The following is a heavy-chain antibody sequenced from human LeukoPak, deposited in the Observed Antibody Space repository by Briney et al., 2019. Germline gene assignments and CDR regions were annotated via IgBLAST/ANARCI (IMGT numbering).Heavy chain of an antibody. CDR1: GFTFSSYA. CDR3: ARVGGDTAMDNVDY. CDR2: ISYDGSNK. J-gene: IGHJ4*02. Sequence: GESLRLSCAASGFTFSSYAMHWVRQAPGKGLEWVAVISYDGSNKYYADSVKGRFTISRDNSKNTLYLQMNSLRAEDTAVYYCARVGGDTAMDNVDYWGQGTLVTVSS. V-gene: IGHV3-30*04. D-gene: IGHD5-18*01.